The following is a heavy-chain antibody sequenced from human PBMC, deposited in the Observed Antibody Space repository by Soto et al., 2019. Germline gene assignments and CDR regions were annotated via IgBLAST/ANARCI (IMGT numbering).Heavy chain of an antibody. CDR3: AKALRITMIVVVITGVDSLFDY. Sequence: EVQLLESGGGLVQPGGSLRLSCAASGFTFSSYAMSWVRQAPGEGLEWVSAISGSGGSTYYADSVKGRFTISRDNSKNTLYLQMNSLRAEDTAVYYCAKALRITMIVVVITGVDSLFDYRGQGTLVTVSS. D-gene: IGHD3-22*01. V-gene: IGHV3-23*01. CDR2: ISGSGGST. J-gene: IGHJ4*02. CDR1: GFTFSSYA.